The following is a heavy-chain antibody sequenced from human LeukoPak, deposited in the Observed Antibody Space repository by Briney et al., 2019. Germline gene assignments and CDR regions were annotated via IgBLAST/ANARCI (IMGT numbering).Heavy chain of an antibody. CDR1: GGSISNYY. Sequence: KPSETLSLTCTVSGGSISNYYWSWIRQPPGKGLEWIGYIYNSGTTNYNPSLKSRLTISVDTSKDQFSLELTSVTAADTAVYYCARRYYDRSVYYFDYWGQGTLVTVSS. D-gene: IGHD3-22*01. J-gene: IGHJ4*02. CDR2: IYNSGTT. V-gene: IGHV4-59*08. CDR3: ARRYYDRSVYYFDY.